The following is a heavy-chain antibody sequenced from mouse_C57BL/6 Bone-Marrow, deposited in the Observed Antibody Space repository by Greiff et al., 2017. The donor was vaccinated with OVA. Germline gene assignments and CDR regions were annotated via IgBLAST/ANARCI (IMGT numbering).Heavy chain of an antibody. J-gene: IGHJ3*01. CDR1: GYTFTSYG. D-gene: IGHD1-1*02. V-gene: IGHV1-81*01. CDR3: ASGAEGRGFAY. CDR2: IYPRSGNT. Sequence: QVQLKQSGAELARPGASVKLSCKASGYTFTSYGISWVKQRTGQGLEWIGEIYPRSGNTYYNEKFKGKATLTADKSSRTAYMELRSLTSEYSAVYFCASGAEGRGFAYWGQGTLVTVSA.